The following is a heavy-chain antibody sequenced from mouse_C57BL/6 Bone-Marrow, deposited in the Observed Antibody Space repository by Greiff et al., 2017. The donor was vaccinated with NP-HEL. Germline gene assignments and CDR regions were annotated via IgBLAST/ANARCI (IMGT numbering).Heavy chain of an antibody. J-gene: IGHJ3*01. D-gene: IGHD1-1*01. CDR1: GYTFTSYW. CDR3: ARCGSSYVSWFAY. CDR2: IYPGSGST. Sequence: VQLQQPGAELVKPGASVKMSCKASGYTFTSYWITWVKQRPGQGLEWIGDIYPGSGSTNYNEKFKSKATLTVDTSSSTAYMQLSSLTSEDSAVYYCARCGSSYVSWFAYWGQGTLVTVSA. V-gene: IGHV1-55*01.